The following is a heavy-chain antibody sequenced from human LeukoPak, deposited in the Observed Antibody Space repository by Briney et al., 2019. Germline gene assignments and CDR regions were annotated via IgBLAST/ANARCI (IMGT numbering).Heavy chain of an antibody. CDR3: ARVGYSSGWYPFDY. Sequence: QPGRSLRLSCAASGFTFSSYGMHWVRQAPGKGLEWVAVIWYDGSNKYYADSVKGRFTISRDNSKNTLYLQMNSLRAEDTAVYYCARVGYSSGWYPFDYWGQGTLVTVSS. V-gene: IGHV3-33*01. D-gene: IGHD6-19*01. CDR2: IWYDGSNK. CDR1: GFTFSSYG. J-gene: IGHJ4*02.